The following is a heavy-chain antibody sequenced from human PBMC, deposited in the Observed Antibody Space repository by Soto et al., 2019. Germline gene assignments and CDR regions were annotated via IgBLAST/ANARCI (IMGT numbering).Heavy chain of an antibody. V-gene: IGHV1-69*06. CDR1: GCTVSSYA. D-gene: IGHD3-10*01. J-gene: IGHJ6*02. CDR3: ARVVTMVRGVRYYYYYGMDV. CDR2: IIPIFGTA. Sequence: SVKVSGKASGCTVSSYAISCVRQAPGQVLEWMGGIIPIFGTANYAQKFQGRVTITADKSTSTAYMELSSLRSEDTAVYYCARVVTMVRGVRYYYYYGMDVWGQGTTVTVSS.